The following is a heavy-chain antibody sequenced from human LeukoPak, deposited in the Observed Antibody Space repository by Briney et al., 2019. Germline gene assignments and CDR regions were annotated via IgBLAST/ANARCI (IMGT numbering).Heavy chain of an antibody. CDR1: GFTFSTYS. V-gene: IGHV3-48*02. D-gene: IGHD6-19*01. CDR3: ARGKGSGWTFDY. J-gene: IGHJ4*02. CDR2: VSSSSNTV. Sequence: GGSLRLSCAASGFTFSTYSMNWVRQAPGKGLEWISYVSSSSNTVYYADSVKGRFTISRDNAKNSLFLQMISLRDEDTAVYYCARGKGSGWTFDYWGQGTLVTVSS.